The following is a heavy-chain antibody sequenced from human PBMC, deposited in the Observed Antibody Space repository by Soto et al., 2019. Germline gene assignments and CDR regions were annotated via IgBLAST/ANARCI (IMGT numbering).Heavy chain of an antibody. CDR2: IYYTGST. J-gene: IGHJ4*01. D-gene: IGHD5-12*01. CDR1: GGSISSSSYY. Sequence: SETLSLTCTVSGGSISSSSYYWGWIRQPPGKGLEWIGCIYYTGSTFYNPSFKSRVTISVDTSKNQFSLKLSSVTAADTAVYYCARQGGYDYFDYWGQGALVTVSS. V-gene: IGHV4-39*01. CDR3: ARQGGYDYFDY.